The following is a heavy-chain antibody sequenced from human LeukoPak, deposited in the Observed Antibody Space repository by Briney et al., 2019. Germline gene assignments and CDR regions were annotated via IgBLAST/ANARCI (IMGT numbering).Heavy chain of an antibody. Sequence: KASETLSLTCAVYGGSFSGYYWSWIRQPPGKGLEWIGEINHSGSTNYNPSLKSRVTISVDTSKNQFSLKLSSVTAADTAVYYCARLRGYSSLPSRPTNWLDPWGQGTLVTVSS. D-gene: IGHD6-13*01. CDR2: INHSGST. J-gene: IGHJ5*02. CDR1: GGSFSGYY. V-gene: IGHV4-34*01. CDR3: ARLRGYSSLPSRPTNWLDP.